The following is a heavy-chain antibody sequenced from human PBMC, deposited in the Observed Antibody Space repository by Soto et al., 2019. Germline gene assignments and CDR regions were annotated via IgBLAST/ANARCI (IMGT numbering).Heavy chain of an antibody. D-gene: IGHD5-18*01. CDR2: IYYSGST. Sequence: SETLSLTCTVSGGSISSGDYYWSWIRQPPGKGLEWIGYIYYSGSTNYNPSLKSRVTISVDTSKNQFSLKLSSVTAADTAVYYCARDDGVSYGYAFDIWGQGTMVTVSS. CDR3: ARDDGVSYGYAFDI. CDR1: GGSISSGDYY. V-gene: IGHV4-61*08. J-gene: IGHJ3*02.